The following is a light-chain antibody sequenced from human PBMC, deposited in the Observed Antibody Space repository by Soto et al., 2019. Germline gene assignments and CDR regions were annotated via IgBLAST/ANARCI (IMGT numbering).Light chain of an antibody. CDR3: QEYNNWHPIT. CDR1: QSISSK. V-gene: IGKV3-15*01. Sequence: EIVMTQSPATLSVSPGERATLSCRASQSISSKLAWYQQKPGQAPRLLIYGASTRATGIPVRFSGSGSGTEFTLTITSLQSEDFAVYYCQEYNNWHPITFGGGTMVDI. J-gene: IGKJ4*01. CDR2: GAS.